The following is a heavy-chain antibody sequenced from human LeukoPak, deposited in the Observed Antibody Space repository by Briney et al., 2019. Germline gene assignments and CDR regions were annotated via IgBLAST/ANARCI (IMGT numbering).Heavy chain of an antibody. CDR3: ARLKGKYQLLQPFDY. Sequence: KPSETLSLTCTVSGGSISSYYWSWTRQPPGKGLEWIGEINHSGSTNYNPSLKSRVTISVDTSKNQFSLKLSSVTAADTAVFYCARLKGKYQLLQPFDYWGQGTLVTVSS. CDR2: INHSGST. V-gene: IGHV4-34*01. D-gene: IGHD2-2*01. CDR1: GGSISSYY. J-gene: IGHJ4*02.